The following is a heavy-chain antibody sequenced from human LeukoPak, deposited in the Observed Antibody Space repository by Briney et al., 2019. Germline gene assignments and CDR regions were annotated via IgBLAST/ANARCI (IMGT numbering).Heavy chain of an antibody. J-gene: IGHJ3*02. D-gene: IGHD6-13*01. CDR1: GFTVSSNY. CDR2: IYSGGST. CDR3: ARSTSSSWPHAFDI. Sequence: GGSLRLSCAASGFTVSSNYMSWVRQAPGKGLEWVSVIYSGGSTYYADSVKGRFTISRDNSKNTLYLQMNSLRAEDTAVYYCARSTSSSWPHAFDIWGQGTMVTVSS. V-gene: IGHV3-66*02.